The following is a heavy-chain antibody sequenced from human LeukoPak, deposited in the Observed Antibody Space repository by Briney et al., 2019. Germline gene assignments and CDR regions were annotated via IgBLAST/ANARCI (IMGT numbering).Heavy chain of an antibody. D-gene: IGHD3-22*01. V-gene: IGHV1-18*01. CDR3: ARGEKIYYDSTRAAFDI. J-gene: IGHJ3*02. CDR1: GYTFTSYG. CDR2: ISAYNGNT. Sequence: ASVKVSCKASGYTFTSYGISWVRQAPGQGLEWMGWISAYNGNTNYAQKLQGRVTMTTDTSTSTAYMELRSLRSDDTAVYYCARGEKIYYDSTRAAFDIWGQGTMVTVSS.